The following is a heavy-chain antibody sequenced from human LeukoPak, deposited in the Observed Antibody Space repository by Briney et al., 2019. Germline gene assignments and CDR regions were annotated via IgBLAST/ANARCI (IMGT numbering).Heavy chain of an antibody. CDR3: ARDGGGASLDY. Sequence: GGSLRLSCAASGFTFSSYWMNWARQAPGKGLEWVASINHNGNVNYYVDSVKGRFTISRDNAKNSLYLQMNSLRAEDTAVYYCARDGGGASLDYWGQGTLVTVSS. V-gene: IGHV3-7*01. CDR1: GFTFSSYW. D-gene: IGHD1-26*01. CDR2: INHNGNVN. J-gene: IGHJ4*02.